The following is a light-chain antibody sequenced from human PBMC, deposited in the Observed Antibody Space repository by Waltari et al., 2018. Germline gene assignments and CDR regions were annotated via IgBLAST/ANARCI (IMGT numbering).Light chain of an antibody. J-gene: IGKJ1*01. CDR1: QSVSRNY. CDR3: QQYGSSLWT. CDR2: GAS. Sequence: EFVLTQSPGILSLSPGERATLSCRASQSVSRNYLAWYQQQPGQAPRLLIYGASSRATGIPDRFSGSGSGTDFTLTISRLEPEDFALYYCQQYGSSLWTFGQGSKVEIK. V-gene: IGKV3-20*01.